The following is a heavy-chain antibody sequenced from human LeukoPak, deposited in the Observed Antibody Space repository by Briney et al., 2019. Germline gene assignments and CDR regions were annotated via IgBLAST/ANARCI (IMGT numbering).Heavy chain of an antibody. J-gene: IGHJ4*02. D-gene: IGHD2-8*02. CDR1: GFTLSTYW. Sequence: PGGSLRPSCAASGFTLSTYWMSWVRQAPGKGLEWVANIKQDGSEKKYLDSVKGRFTISRDNAKNSLYLQMNSLRAEDTALYYCARDLWAIRVLDGFDLWGQGTLVTVSS. V-gene: IGHV3-7*03. CDR3: ARDLWAIRVLDGFDL. CDR2: IKQDGSEK.